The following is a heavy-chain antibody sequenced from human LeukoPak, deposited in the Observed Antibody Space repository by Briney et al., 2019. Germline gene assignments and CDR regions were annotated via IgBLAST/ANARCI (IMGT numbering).Heavy chain of an antibody. CDR3: ARTETYYGSGSYFDAFDI. CDR2: IYPGDSDT. D-gene: IGHD3-10*01. CDR1: GDSFTRYW. Sequence: GESLKISCEGSGDSFTRYWIGWVRQMPGKGLELMGIIYPGDSDTRYSPSFQGQVTISADKSISTAYLQWSSLKASDTAMYYCARTETYYGSGSYFDAFDIWGQGTMVTVSS. J-gene: IGHJ3*02. V-gene: IGHV5-51*01.